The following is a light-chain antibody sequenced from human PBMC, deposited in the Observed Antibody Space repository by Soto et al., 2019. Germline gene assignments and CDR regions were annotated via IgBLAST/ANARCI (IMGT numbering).Light chain of an antibody. CDR3: QQYHNSILM. CDR1: QSVSTY. J-gene: IGKJ1*01. Sequence: EIVLTQSPATLSLSPGERATLSCRASQSVSTYLAWYQQRPGQAPRLLIYDASYRATGIPDRFSGGGSGADFTLTISRLEPEDFGVYYCQQYHNSILMFGQGTKVDIK. V-gene: IGKV3-11*01. CDR2: DAS.